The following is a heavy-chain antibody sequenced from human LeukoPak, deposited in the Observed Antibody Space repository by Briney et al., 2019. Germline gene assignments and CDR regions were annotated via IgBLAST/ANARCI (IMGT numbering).Heavy chain of an antibody. V-gene: IGHV3-23*01. Sequence: QPGESLKISCAASGFTFRNHAMNWVRQTPGKGLEWVSSISENGVNTYYADSVKGRFTISRDNSKDTVYLQMNSLGAEDTALYYCARCTKYTTGWCNSFDPWGQGTLVTVSS. CDR2: ISENGVNT. CDR3: ARCTKYTTGWCNSFDP. D-gene: IGHD6-19*01. J-gene: IGHJ5*02. CDR1: GFTFRNHA.